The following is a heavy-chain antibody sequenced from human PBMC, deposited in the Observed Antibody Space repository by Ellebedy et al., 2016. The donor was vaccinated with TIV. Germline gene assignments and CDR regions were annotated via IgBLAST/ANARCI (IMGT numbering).Heavy chain of an antibody. Sequence: AASVKVSCKASGGTFSSYAISWVRQSPGQGLEWMGRIIPILGIANYAQKFQGRVTITADKSTSTAYMELSSLRSEDTAVYYCARDLEGYTTGTDSGMDVWGQGTTVTVSS. CDR2: IIPILGIA. V-gene: IGHV1-69*04. CDR1: GGTFSSYA. CDR3: ARDLEGYTTGTDSGMDV. D-gene: IGHD1-1*01. J-gene: IGHJ6*02.